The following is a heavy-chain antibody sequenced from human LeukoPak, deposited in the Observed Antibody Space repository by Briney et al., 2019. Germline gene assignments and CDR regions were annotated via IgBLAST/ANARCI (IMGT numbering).Heavy chain of an antibody. CDR1: GFTFSSYA. CDR3: ARGNHYYDSSGPWGFDY. D-gene: IGHD3-22*01. J-gene: IGHJ4*02. Sequence: GGSLRLSCAASGFTFSSYAMHWVRQAPGKGLEWVAVISYDGSNKYYADSVKGRFTISRDNSKNTLYLQMNSLRAEDTAVYYCARGNHYYDSSGPWGFDYWGQGTLVTVSS. CDR2: ISYDGSNK. V-gene: IGHV3-30-3*01.